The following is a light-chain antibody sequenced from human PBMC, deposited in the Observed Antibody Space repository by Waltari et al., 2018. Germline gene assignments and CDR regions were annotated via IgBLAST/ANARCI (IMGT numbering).Light chain of an antibody. CDR1: ALSNQY. CDR3: QSTHNSGAYVV. CDR2: KDT. V-gene: IGLV3-25*03. Sequence: YELTQPPSVSVSPGQTARLPCSADALSNQYVSWYQQKPGQAPILLIFKDTERSSGIPGRFSGSNSGTIVTLTISGVQAQDEADYYCQSTHNSGAYVVFGGGTKLTVL. J-gene: IGLJ2*01.